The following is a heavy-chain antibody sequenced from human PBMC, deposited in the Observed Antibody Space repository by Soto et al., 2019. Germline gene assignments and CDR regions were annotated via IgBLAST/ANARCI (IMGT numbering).Heavy chain of an antibody. J-gene: IGHJ4*02. D-gene: IGHD2-21*01. CDR1: GGSISSGDYY. CDR2: IYYSGST. V-gene: IGHV4-30-4*01. Sequence: SETLSLTCTVSGGSISSGDYYWSWSRQPPGKGLEWIGYIYYSGSTYYNPSLKSRVTISVDTSKNQFSLKLSSVTAADTAVYYCDRGTEFVYLDYCGEGPLV. CDR3: DRGTEFVYLDY.